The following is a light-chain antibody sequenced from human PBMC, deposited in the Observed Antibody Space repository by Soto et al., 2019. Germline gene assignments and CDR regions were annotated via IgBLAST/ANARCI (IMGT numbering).Light chain of an antibody. CDR1: QTVLYSSNNKNF. CDR3: QQYYSTPPWT. Sequence: DIVMTQSPDSLAVSLGERATINCKSSQTVLYSSNNKNFLAWYQQKPGQTPKLLIYWASTRESGVPDRFSGRGAGTDFTLTISSLQAEDVAVYYCQQYYSTPPWTFGQGTKVEIK. CDR2: WAS. J-gene: IGKJ1*01. V-gene: IGKV4-1*01.